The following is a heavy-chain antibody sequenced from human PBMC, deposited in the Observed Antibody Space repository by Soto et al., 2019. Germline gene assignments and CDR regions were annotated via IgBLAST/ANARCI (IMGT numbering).Heavy chain of an antibody. CDR2: IRSKANSYAT. J-gene: IGHJ6*02. CDR3: TRLQLELREGYYYGMDV. CDR1: GFTFSDSA. V-gene: IGHV3-73*02. D-gene: IGHD1-7*01. Sequence: EVQLVESGGGLVQPGGSLKLSCAASGFTFSDSAMHWVRQASGKGLEWVGRIRSKANSYATAYAASVKGRFTISRDDSKDTAYLQMNSLKTEDTAVYYCTRLQLELREGYYYGMDVWGQGTTVTVSS.